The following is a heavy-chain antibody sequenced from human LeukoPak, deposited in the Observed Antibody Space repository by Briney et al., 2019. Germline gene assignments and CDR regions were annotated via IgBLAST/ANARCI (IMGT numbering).Heavy chain of an antibody. Sequence: PSQTLSLTCTVSGGSISSGSYYWSWIRQPAGKGLEWIGRIYTSGSTNYNPSLKSRVTISVDTSKNQFSLKLSSVTAADTAVYYCARDAVSPFLFEGYYYYYMDVWGKGTTVTVSS. J-gene: IGHJ6*03. CDR3: ARDAVSPFLFEGYYYYYMDV. D-gene: IGHD3-16*01. CDR2: IYTSGST. V-gene: IGHV4-61*02. CDR1: GGSISSGSYY.